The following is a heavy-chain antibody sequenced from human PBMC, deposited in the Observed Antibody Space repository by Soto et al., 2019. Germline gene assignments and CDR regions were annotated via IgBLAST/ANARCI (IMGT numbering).Heavy chain of an antibody. CDR3: AKGHVVAAQPWYYYGMDV. CDR2: VSSGGST. J-gene: IGHJ6*02. D-gene: IGHD2-15*01. V-gene: IGHV3-23*01. Sequence: EVQLLESGGGLVQPGGSLRLSCAASGFTFSSYAMTWVRQAPGKGLEWVSTVSSGGSTYYPDSVKGRFTISRDNSKNTLYLQMNSLRAEDTAVYYCAKGHVVAAQPWYYYGMDVWGQGTSVTVSS. CDR1: GFTFSSYA.